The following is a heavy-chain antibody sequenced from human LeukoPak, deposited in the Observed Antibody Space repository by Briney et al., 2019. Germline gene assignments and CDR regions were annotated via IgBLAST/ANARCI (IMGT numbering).Heavy chain of an antibody. CDR1: GFTFSSYA. Sequence: GGSLRLSCAASGFTFSSYAMSWVRQAPGKGLEWVSAISGSGGSTYYADSVKARFTISRDNSKNTLYLQMNSLRAEDTAVYYCARTAVAGTLRYWGQGTLVTVSS. D-gene: IGHD6-19*01. CDR3: ARTAVAGTLRY. V-gene: IGHV3-23*01. J-gene: IGHJ4*02. CDR2: ISGSGGST.